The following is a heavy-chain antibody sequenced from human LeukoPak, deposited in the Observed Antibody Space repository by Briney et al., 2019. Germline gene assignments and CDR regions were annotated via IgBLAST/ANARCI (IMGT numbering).Heavy chain of an antibody. D-gene: IGHD3-22*01. Sequence: PGGSLRLSCAASGFTVSSNYMSWVRQAPGKGLEWISVIYSGGTTYYADSLKGRFTISRDNSKNTLYLQMNSLRAEDTAEYYCARARSGGYYYTYWGQGTLVTVSS. V-gene: IGHV3-53*01. CDR3: ARARSGGYYYTY. J-gene: IGHJ4*02. CDR2: IYSGGTT. CDR1: GFTVSSNY.